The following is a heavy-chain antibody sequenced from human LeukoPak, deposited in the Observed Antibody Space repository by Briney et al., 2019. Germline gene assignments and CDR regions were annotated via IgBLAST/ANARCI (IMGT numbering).Heavy chain of an antibody. Sequence: GASVKVSCKASGYTFTSYGISWVRQAPGQGLEWMGWISAYNVNTNYAQKLQGRVTMTTDTSTSTAYMELRSLRSDDTAVYYCARGPVPPAYYDSSGPPPHFDYWGQGTLVTASS. V-gene: IGHV1-18*01. CDR2: ISAYNVNT. CDR1: GYTFTSYG. CDR3: ARGPVPPAYYDSSGPPPHFDY. J-gene: IGHJ4*02. D-gene: IGHD3-22*01.